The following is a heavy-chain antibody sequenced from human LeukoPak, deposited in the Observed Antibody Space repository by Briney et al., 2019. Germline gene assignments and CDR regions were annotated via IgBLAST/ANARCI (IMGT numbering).Heavy chain of an antibody. J-gene: IGHJ3*02. Sequence: PGGSLRLSCAASGFTFSSYGMHWIRQAPGKGLEWVAFIRYDGSNKYYADSVKGRFTISRDNSKNTLYLQMNSLRAEDTAVYYCAKDLGTWDAFDIWGQGTMVTVSS. CDR3: AKDLGTWDAFDI. V-gene: IGHV3-30*02. CDR2: IRYDGSNK. D-gene: IGHD1-14*01. CDR1: GFTFSSYG.